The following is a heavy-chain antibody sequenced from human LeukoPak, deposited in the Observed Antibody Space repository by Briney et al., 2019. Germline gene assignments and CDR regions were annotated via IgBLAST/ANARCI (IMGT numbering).Heavy chain of an antibody. J-gene: IGHJ5*02. CDR1: GGSFSGYY. Sequence: PSETLSLTCAVYGGSFSGYYWSWIRQPPGKGLEWIGEINHSGSTNYNPSLKSRVTISVDTSKSQFSLKLSSVTAADTAVYYCARSLRIPNWFDPWGQGTLVTVSS. CDR2: INHSGST. CDR3: ARSLRIPNWFDP. V-gene: IGHV4-34*01. D-gene: IGHD5-12*01.